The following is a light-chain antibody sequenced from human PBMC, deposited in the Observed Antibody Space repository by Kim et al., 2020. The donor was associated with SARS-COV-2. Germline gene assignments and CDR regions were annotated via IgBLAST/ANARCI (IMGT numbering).Light chain of an antibody. Sequence: APGKTARINCGGNNIVSKSVHWYQQKPGQAPVLVIYYDSDRPSGIPERFSGSNSVNTATLTISRVEAGDEADYYCQVWDSSSDHRVFGGGTQLTVL. CDR1: NIVSKS. J-gene: IGLJ3*02. CDR2: YDS. CDR3: QVWDSSSDHRV. V-gene: IGLV3-21*04.